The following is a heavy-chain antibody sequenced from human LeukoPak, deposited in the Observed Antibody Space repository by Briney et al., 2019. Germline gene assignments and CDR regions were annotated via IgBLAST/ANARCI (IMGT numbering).Heavy chain of an antibody. CDR3: AKGRYYYDSSGYIPYYFDY. D-gene: IGHD3-22*01. J-gene: IGHJ4*02. CDR2: ISWNSGSI. V-gene: IGHV3-9*01. Sequence: PGGSLRLSCAVSGFTFDDYAMHWVRQAPGKGLEWVSGISWNSGSIGYADSVKGRFTISRDNAKNSLYLQMNSLRAEDTALYYCAKGRYYYDSSGYIPYYFDYWGQGTLVTVSS. CDR1: GFTFDDYA.